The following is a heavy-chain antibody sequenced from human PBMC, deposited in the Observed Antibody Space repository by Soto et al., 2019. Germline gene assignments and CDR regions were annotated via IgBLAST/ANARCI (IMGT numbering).Heavy chain of an antibody. D-gene: IGHD6-13*01. CDR3: ARRVAAAGTLGY. Sequence: GSLRLSCAASGFTFSSYSMNWVRQAPGKGLEWVSSISTSSSYIYYADSVKGRFTISRDNAKNSLYLQMNSLRAEDTAVYYCARRVAAAGTLGYWGQGTLVTVSS. CDR2: ISTSSSYI. J-gene: IGHJ4*02. CDR1: GFTFSSYS. V-gene: IGHV3-21*01.